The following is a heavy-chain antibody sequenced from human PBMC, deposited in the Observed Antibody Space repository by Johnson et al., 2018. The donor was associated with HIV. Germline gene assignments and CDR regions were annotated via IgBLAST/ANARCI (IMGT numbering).Heavy chain of an antibody. J-gene: IGHJ3*02. V-gene: IGHV3-66*01. CDR3: ARDPPLIYGSGSLDAFDM. Sequence: VQLVESGGGVVQPGGSLRLSCAVSGFSVSSNYMSWVRQAPGKGLEWVSVIYSGGSTYYADSVKGRFTISRDNSKNTLYLQMNSLRAEDTAVYYCARDPPLIYGSGSLDAFDMWGQGTMVTVSS. CDR1: GFSVSSNY. D-gene: IGHD3-10*01. CDR2: IYSGGST.